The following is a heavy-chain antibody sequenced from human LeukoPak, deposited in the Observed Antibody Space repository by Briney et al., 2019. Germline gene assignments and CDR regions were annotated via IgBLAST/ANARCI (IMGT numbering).Heavy chain of an antibody. J-gene: IGHJ4*02. CDR2: IRSKAYGGTT. V-gene: IGHV3-49*04. CDR1: GFTFGDYA. CDR3: TRLQGGGEVGAQGD. D-gene: IGHD1-26*01. Sequence: PGGSLRLSCTASGFTFGDYAMSWVRQAPGKGLEWVGFIRSKAYGGTTEYAASVKGRFTISRDDSKSIAYLQMNSLKTEDTAVYYCTRLQGGGEVGAQGDWGQGTLVTVSS.